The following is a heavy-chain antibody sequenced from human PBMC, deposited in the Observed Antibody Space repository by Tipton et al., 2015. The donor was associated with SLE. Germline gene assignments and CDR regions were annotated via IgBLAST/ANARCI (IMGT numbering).Heavy chain of an antibody. CDR1: GFTFSSYG. CDR2: IRYDGSNK. D-gene: IGHD2-2*01. J-gene: IGHJ4*02. Sequence: SLRLSCAASGFTFSSYGMHWVRQAPDKGLEWVAFIRYDGSNKYYADSVKGRFTISRDNAKNSLYLQMNSLRAEDTAVYYCARDCSSTSCYLDYWGQGTLVTVSS. V-gene: IGHV3-30*02. CDR3: ARDCSSTSCYLDY.